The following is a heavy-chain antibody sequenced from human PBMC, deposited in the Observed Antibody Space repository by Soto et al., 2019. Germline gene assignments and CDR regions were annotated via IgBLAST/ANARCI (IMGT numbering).Heavy chain of an antibody. J-gene: IGHJ3*02. CDR1: GYTFTSYD. CDR3: ARGTFGYCSSTSCYVGAFDI. Sequence: ASVKVSCKASGYTFTSYDINWVRQATGQGLEWMGWMNPNSGNTGYAQKFQGRVTMTRNRSISTAYMELSSLRSEDTAVYYCARGTFGYCSSTSCYVGAFDIWGQGTMVTVSS. V-gene: IGHV1-8*01. D-gene: IGHD2-2*01. CDR2: MNPNSGNT.